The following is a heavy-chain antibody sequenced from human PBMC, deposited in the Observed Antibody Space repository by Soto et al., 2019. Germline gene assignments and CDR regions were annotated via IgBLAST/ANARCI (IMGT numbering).Heavy chain of an antibody. Sequence: SETLSLTCTVSGASISNDYWSWVRQPPGKGLECIGYIYKSGDINYSPSLRSRVTMSLDMSKNQFSLKLTSVTAADTAVYYCERTARRFDYWGQGILVTVSS. D-gene: IGHD6-6*01. CDR2: IYKSGDI. J-gene: IGHJ4*02. CDR3: ERTARRFDY. CDR1: GASISNDY. V-gene: IGHV4-59*01.